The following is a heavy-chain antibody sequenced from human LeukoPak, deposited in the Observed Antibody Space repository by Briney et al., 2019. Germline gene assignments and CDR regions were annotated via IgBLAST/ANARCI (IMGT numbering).Heavy chain of an antibody. CDR3: ASGVSYGLRFDY. D-gene: IGHD5-18*01. CDR1: GYSISSGYF. V-gene: IGHV4-38-2*01. J-gene: IGHJ4*02. Sequence: PSETLSLTCPVSGYSISSGYFWGWIRRPPRKGLEWIGRIYTSGSTNYNPSLKSRVTMSVDTSKNQFSLKLSSVTAADTAVYYCASGVSYGLRFDYWGQGTLVTVSS. CDR2: IYTSGST.